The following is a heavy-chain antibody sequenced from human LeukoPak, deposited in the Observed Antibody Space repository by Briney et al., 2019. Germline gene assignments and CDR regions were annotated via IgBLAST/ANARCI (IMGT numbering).Heavy chain of an antibody. CDR3: ARMRWLQLGYFDY. V-gene: IGHV4-34*01. J-gene: IGHJ4*02. CDR2: INHSGST. D-gene: IGHD5-24*01. CDR1: GGSFSGYY. Sequence: SETLSLTCAVYGGSFSGYYWSWLRQPPGKGLEWIGEINHSGSTNYNPSLKSRVTISVDTSKNQFSLNLSSVTAADTAVYYCARMRWLQLGYFDYWGQGTLVTVSS.